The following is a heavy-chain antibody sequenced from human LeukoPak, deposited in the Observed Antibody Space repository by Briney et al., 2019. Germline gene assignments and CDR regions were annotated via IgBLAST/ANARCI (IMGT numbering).Heavy chain of an antibody. CDR1: GFTFSRYS. Sequence: GGSLRLSCAASGFTFSRYSMNWVRQAPGKGLEWVSSISSGSSYISYADSVKGRFTISRDNAKNSLYLQMNSLRAEDTAVYYCASDYYGSGSYYNPYYFDYWGQGTLVTVSS. D-gene: IGHD3-10*01. J-gene: IGHJ4*02. CDR2: ISSGSSYI. V-gene: IGHV3-21*01. CDR3: ASDYYGSGSYYNPYYFDY.